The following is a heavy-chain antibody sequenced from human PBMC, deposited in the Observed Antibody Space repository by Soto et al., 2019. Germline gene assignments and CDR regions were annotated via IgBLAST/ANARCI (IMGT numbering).Heavy chain of an antibody. CDR1: GFTFSSYG. CDR2: IWGSGSST. Sequence: PGGSLRLSCAASGFTFSSYGMHWVRQAPGKGLEWVAAIWGSGSSTYYADSVKGRFTISRDNSKNTLYLQMNSLRAEDTAVYYCAKGGRITMVRWFDPWGQGTLVTVSS. D-gene: IGHD3-10*01. V-gene: IGHV3-23*01. J-gene: IGHJ5*02. CDR3: AKGGRITMVRWFDP.